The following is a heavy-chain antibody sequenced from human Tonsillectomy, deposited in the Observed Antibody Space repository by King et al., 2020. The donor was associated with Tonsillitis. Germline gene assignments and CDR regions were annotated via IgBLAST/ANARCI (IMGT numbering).Heavy chain of an antibody. CDR2: NRGSADGI. CDR3: AKDRASSVYDSDSGLDY. CDR1: GFTFSIYP. V-gene: IGHV3-23*04. J-gene: IGHJ4*02. D-gene: IGHD5/OR15-5a*01. Sequence: VQLVESGGGLVQPGGSLRLSCAASGFTFSIYPMSWVRQAPGKGLEWVSDNRGSADGIYYADSVKGRFTISRDNSKNTLYLQMNSLRADDTAVYYCAKDRASSVYDSDSGLDYWGQGTLVTVSS.